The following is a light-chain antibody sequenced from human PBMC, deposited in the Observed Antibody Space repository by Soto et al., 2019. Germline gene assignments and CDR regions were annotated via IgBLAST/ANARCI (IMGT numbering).Light chain of an antibody. V-gene: IGKV1-12*01. CDR1: RNISSW. CDR3: QQGHSFPFT. CDR2: GAS. Sequence: DIQMTQSPSYVSASVGDRVTVTCRASRNISSWLAWYQVRPGKAPNLLIYGASTLQNGAPSRFSGSGSGTDFTLIVINLQPEDFATYYCQQGHSFPFTFGPGTKVDI. J-gene: IGKJ3*01.